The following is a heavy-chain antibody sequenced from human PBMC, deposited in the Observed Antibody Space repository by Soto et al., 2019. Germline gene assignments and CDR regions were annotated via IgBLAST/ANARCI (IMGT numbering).Heavy chain of an antibody. Sequence: VQLVESGGGLVQPGGSLRLSCAASGFTVSSNYMSWVRQAPGKGLEWVSVIYSGGSTYYADSVKGRFTISRHNSKNTLYLQMNSLRAEDTAVYYCARTDSKVNTIGWFDPWGQGTLVTVSS. CDR1: GFTVSSNY. CDR3: ARTDSKVNTIGWFDP. J-gene: IGHJ5*02. D-gene: IGHD1-26*01. CDR2: IYSGGST. V-gene: IGHV3-53*04.